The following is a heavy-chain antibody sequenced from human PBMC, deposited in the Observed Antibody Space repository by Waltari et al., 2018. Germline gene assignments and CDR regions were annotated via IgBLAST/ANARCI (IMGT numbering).Heavy chain of an antibody. Sequence: EVQLVESGVGLVQPGGSLRLSCVASGFTFSSSSMNWVRQAPGKGLEWVSYISSSSTINYADSVKGRFTISRDSPKNSLYLQMNSLRAEDAAVYYCARGMVGAAYFDCWGQGALVSVSS. CDR3: ARGMVGAAYFDC. V-gene: IGHV3-48*04. CDR2: ISSSSTI. CDR1: GFTFSSSS. J-gene: IGHJ4*02. D-gene: IGHD1-26*01.